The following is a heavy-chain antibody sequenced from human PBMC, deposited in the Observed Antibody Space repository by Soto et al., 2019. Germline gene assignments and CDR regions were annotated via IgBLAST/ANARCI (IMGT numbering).Heavy chain of an antibody. CDR2: SANKANSYTT. D-gene: IGHD6-19*01. V-gene: IGHV3-72*01. CDR1: GFTFSSYG. Sequence: GGSLRLSCAASGFTFSSYGMHWVRQAPGKGLEWVGRSANKANSYTTEYAASVQGRFTISRDDSKNSLYLQMNSLKTEDTAVYSCTKGYSGVSVYAFDVWGQGTMVTVSS. CDR3: TKGYSGVSVYAFDV. J-gene: IGHJ3*01.